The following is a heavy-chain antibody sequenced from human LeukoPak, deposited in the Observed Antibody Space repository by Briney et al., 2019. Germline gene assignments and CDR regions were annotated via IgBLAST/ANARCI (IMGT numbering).Heavy chain of an antibody. V-gene: IGHV1-18*01. Sequence: ASVKVSCKASGYTFTSYGISWVRQAPGQGLEWMGWISAYNGNTNYAQKLQGRVTMTADTSTGTAYMELRSLRSDDTAVYYCARVVTASWYFDLWGRGTLVTVSS. J-gene: IGHJ2*01. CDR2: ISAYNGNT. CDR3: ARVVTASWYFDL. D-gene: IGHD2-21*02. CDR1: GYTFTSYG.